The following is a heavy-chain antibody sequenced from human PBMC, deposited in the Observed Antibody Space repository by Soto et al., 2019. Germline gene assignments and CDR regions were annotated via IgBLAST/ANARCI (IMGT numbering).Heavy chain of an antibody. D-gene: IGHD6-19*01. CDR2: INTDGSSR. J-gene: IGHJ4*02. V-gene: IGHV3-74*01. Sequence: EVQLVESGGGLVQPGGSLRLSCEVSGFIFSSYWMHWVRQAPGKGLVWVSRINTDGSSRTYADSVEGRFTISRDNAKNTLYLQIDSLRDEDTAVYCCVSGSNDWIGVDYWGQGTLATVSS. CDR1: GFIFSSYW. CDR3: VSGSNDWIGVDY.